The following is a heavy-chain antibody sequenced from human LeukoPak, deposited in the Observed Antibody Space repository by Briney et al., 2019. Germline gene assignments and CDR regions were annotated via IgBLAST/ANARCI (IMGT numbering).Heavy chain of an antibody. Sequence: GGSLRLSCAASGFTFSSYSMNWVRQAPGKGLEWVSSISSSSSYIYYADSVKGRFTISRDNAKNSLYLQMNSLRAEDTAVYYCARGLQQLVLPIDYWGQGTLVTVSS. D-gene: IGHD6-13*01. CDR2: ISSSSSYI. V-gene: IGHV3-21*01. CDR1: GFTFSSYS. CDR3: ARGLQQLVLPIDY. J-gene: IGHJ4*02.